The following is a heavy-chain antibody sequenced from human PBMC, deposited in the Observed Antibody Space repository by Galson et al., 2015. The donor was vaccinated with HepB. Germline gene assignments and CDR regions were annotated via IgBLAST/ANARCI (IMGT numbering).Heavy chain of an antibody. CDR3: ARGSFGGVIVIDY. CDR1: GYTFTSYA. Sequence: SVKVSCKASGYTFTSYAMHWVRQAPGQRLEWMGWINAGNGNTKYSQKFQGRVTITRDTSASTAYMELSSLRSEDTAVYYCARGSFGGVIVIDYWGQGTLVTVSS. J-gene: IGHJ4*02. D-gene: IGHD3-16*02. CDR2: INAGNGNT. V-gene: IGHV1-3*01.